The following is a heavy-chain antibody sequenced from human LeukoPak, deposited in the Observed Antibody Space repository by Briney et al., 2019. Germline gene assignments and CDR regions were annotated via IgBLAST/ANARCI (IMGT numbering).Heavy chain of an antibody. V-gene: IGHV4-30-2*02. Sequence: SETLSLTCAVSGGSISSGGYSWSWIRQPPGKGLEWIGYIYHSGSTYYNPSLKSRVTISIDTSKNQFSLKVSSVTAADTAVYYCATSYSSGWYSLDYWGQGTLVTVSS. CDR1: GGSISSGGYS. J-gene: IGHJ4*02. D-gene: IGHD6-19*01. CDR3: ATSYSSGWYSLDY. CDR2: IYHSGST.